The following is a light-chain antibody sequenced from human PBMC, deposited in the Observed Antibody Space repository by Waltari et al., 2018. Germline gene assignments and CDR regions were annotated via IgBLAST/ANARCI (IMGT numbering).Light chain of an antibody. J-gene: IGKJ1*01. CDR3: QQYNSYEWT. Sequence: DIQMTQFPSTLSASVGDRLTITCRASQSINSWLAWYQQKPGKAPKLLIYKASSLESGVPSRFSGSGSGTEFTLTLSSLQPDDFATYYCQQYNSYEWTFGQGTKVAIK. CDR2: KAS. CDR1: QSINSW. V-gene: IGKV1-5*03.